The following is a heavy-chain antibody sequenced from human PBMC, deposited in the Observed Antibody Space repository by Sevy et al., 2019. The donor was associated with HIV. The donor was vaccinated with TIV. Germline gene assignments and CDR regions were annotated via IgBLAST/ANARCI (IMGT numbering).Heavy chain of an antibody. Sequence: ASVKVSCKASGHTLTDLSMHWVRQAPGKGFEWIGRFDPEDGERIYAQKFQGRVTMTGDTSTDKAYMELSSLRYEDTAVYYCSATREYYSDSYGYFDYWGQGTLVTVSS. CDR2: FDPEDGER. J-gene: IGHJ4*02. CDR3: SATREYYSDSYGYFDY. D-gene: IGHD3-22*01. CDR1: GHTLTDLS. V-gene: IGHV1-24*01.